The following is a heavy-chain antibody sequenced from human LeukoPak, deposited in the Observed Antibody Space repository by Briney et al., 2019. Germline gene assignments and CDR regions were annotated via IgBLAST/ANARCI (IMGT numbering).Heavy chain of an antibody. D-gene: IGHD1-1*01. CDR2: INPDESST. CDR3: ARGGLEPVDY. J-gene: IGHJ4*02. V-gene: IGHV3-74*01. Sequence: GGSLRLSCAASGFTFSTYWMHWVRQAPGKGLVWVSRINPDESSTSYADSVKGRFTISRDNAKNTLYLQLNSLRDDDTAIYYCARGGLEPVDYWGQGTLVTVSS. CDR1: GFTFSTYW.